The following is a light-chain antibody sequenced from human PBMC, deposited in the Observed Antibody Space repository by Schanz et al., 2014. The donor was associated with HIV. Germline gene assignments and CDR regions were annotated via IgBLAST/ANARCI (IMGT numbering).Light chain of an antibody. V-gene: IGKV3D-15*02. CDR3: QQYGSSPWT. CDR1: QSVSRN. J-gene: IGKJ1*01. Sequence: EIVMTQSPATLSVSPGERATLSCRASQSVSRNLAWYQQKPGQAPRLLIHDVSNRATGIPARFSGSGSGTDFTLTISSLEPEDFAVYYCQQYGSSPWTFGQGTKVEIK. CDR2: DVS.